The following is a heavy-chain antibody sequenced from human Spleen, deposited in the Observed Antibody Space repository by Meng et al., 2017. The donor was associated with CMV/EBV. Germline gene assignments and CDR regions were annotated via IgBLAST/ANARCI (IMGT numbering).Heavy chain of an antibody. D-gene: IGHD2-2*02. CDR1: GFTFSSYA. Sequence: GESLKISCAASGFTFSSYAMSWVRQAPGKGLEWVSAISGSGGSTYYADSVKGRFTISRDNSKNTLYLQMNSLRAEDTAVYYCASQGNLYCSSTSCYTDDYWGQGTLVTVSS. V-gene: IGHV3-23*01. CDR2: ISGSGGST. J-gene: IGHJ4*02. CDR3: ASQGNLYCSSTSCYTDDY.